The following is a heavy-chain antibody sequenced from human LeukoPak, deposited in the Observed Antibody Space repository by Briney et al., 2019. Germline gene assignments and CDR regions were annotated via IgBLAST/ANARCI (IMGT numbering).Heavy chain of an antibody. D-gene: IGHD2-21*02. CDR2: ISSNGRNA. CDR3: AQWVVTTSSRPKNHDC. J-gene: IGHJ4*02. Sequence: GGSLRLSCTASGFIYGNSAMSSIRQAPGKGLEWVSVISSNGRNAHYADSVVGRFTISRDNSKSTLELQMDNLNTEDTAVYYCAQWVVTTSSRPKNHDCWGQGTLVTVSS. CDR1: GFIYGNSA. V-gene: IGHV3-23*01.